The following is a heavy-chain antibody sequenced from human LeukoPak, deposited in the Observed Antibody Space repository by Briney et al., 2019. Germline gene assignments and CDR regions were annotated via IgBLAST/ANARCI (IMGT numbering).Heavy chain of an antibody. CDR1: GDTVSSNSAA. CDR3: AGDRGVGAAVFFDY. D-gene: IGHD6-13*01. Sequence: SQTLSLTFDISGDTVSSNSAAWSWIRQSPSRGLEWLGRTYYRSKWYNDYAVSVKSRMTIIPDTSKNQFSLQLNSVTPDDTALYYCAGDRGVGAAVFFDYWGLGTLVTVSS. V-gene: IGHV6-1*01. J-gene: IGHJ4*02. CDR2: TYYRSKWYN.